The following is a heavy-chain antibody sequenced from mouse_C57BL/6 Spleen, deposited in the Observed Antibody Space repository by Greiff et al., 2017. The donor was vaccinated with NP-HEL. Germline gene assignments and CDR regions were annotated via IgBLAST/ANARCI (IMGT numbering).Heavy chain of an antibody. CDR2: IRSKSNNYAT. V-gene: IGHV10-1*01. D-gene: IGHD2-3*01. Sequence: EVKLLESGGGLVQPKGSLKLSCAASGFSFNTYAMNWVRQAPGKGLEWVARIRSKSNNYATYYADSVKDRFTISRDDSESMLYLQMNNLKTEDTAMYYCVRHYDGYYDYAMDYWGQGTSVTVSS. CDR1: GFSFNTYA. J-gene: IGHJ4*01. CDR3: VRHYDGYYDYAMDY.